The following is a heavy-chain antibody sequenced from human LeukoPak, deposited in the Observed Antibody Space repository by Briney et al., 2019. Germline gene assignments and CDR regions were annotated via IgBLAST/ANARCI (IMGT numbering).Heavy chain of an antibody. CDR1: GGSFSSGGYS. D-gene: IGHD2-21*01. V-gene: IGHV4-30-4*07. Sequence: QRPCLTCASSGGSFSSGGYSWSLIRQPPGEGLEWIGLVYYSGSTYCNPSLKSRVTISVDTSKNQFSQKLSSVPTADTAVYYCARRGGANWFDPWGQGTLVTVSS. CDR2: VYYSGST. CDR3: ARRGGANWFDP. J-gene: IGHJ5*02.